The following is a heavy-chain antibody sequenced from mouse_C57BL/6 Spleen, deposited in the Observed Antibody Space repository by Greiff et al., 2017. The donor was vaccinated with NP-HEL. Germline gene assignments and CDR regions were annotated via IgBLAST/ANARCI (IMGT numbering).Heavy chain of an antibody. CDR3: ARSYYGSSGY. D-gene: IGHD1-1*01. Sequence: EVQLQQSGPELVKPGASVKISCKASGYTFTDYYMNWVKQSHGKSLEWIGDINPNNGGTSYNQKFKGKATLTVDKSSSTAYMELRSLTSEDSAVYYCARSYYGSSGYRGQGTTLTVSS. J-gene: IGHJ2*01. CDR2: INPNNGGT. V-gene: IGHV1-26*01. CDR1: GYTFTDYY.